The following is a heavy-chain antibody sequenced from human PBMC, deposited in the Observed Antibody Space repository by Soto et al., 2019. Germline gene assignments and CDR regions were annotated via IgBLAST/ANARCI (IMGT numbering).Heavy chain of an antibody. CDR2: IIASDGGT. V-gene: IGHV3-23*01. D-gene: IGHD6-19*01. CDR3: ATGRPVTGRAGPSDY. J-gene: IGHJ4*02. Sequence: DVQLLESGGGLVQPGGSLRLSCAASGFTFSTYAMSWVRQAAGKGLEWVSVIIASDGGTYYADSVRGRFMISGDFSRNTVYLAMSKLRPEYSAVYYCATGRPVTGRAGPSDYWGQGTLVTVSS. CDR1: GFTFSTYA.